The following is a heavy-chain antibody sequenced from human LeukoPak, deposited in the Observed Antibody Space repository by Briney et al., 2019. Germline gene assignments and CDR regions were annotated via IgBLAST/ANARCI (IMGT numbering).Heavy chain of an antibody. CDR3: AGQKGMDY. CDR1: GFTFRRYW. J-gene: IGHJ4*02. CDR2: ININGSST. Sequence: GGSRRLSCAAAGFTFRRYWMHWVRQAPGKGLVWVSRININGSSTIYADSVKGRFTISRDNAKNTLYLQMNSLRDEDTAVYYCAGQKGMDYWGQGTLVIVSS. V-gene: IGHV3-74*01.